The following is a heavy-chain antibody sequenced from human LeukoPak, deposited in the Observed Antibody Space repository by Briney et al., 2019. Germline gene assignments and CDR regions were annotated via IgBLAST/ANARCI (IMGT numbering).Heavy chain of an antibody. Sequence: ASVKVSCKASGYTFTSYGISWVRQAPGQGLEYMGWISAYSGDTNYAQKYQGRVTITRDTSTSTVYMEVRSLRSDDTAVYHCARDLTSGDYWGQGTLVTVSS. J-gene: IGHJ4*02. V-gene: IGHV1-18*01. CDR2: ISAYSGDT. CDR3: ARDLTSGDY. D-gene: IGHD3-16*01. CDR1: GYTFTSYG.